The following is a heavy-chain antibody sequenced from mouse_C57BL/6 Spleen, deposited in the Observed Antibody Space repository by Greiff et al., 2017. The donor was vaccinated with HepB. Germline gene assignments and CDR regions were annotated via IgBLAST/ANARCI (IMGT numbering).Heavy chain of an antibody. D-gene: IGHD2-5*01. Sequence: VQLQQSVAELVRPGASVKLSCTASGFNIKNTYMHWVKQRPEQGLEWIGRIDPANGNTKYAPKFQGKATITADTSSNTAYLQLSSLTSEDTAIYYCPYSNYGRYDAMDYWGQGTSVTVSS. J-gene: IGHJ4*01. CDR1: GFNIKNTY. CDR2: IDPANGNT. V-gene: IGHV14-3*01. CDR3: PYSNYGRYDAMDY.